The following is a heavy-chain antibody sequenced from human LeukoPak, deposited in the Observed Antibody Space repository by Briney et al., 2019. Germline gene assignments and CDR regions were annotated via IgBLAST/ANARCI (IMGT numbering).Heavy chain of an antibody. Sequence: ASVKVSCKASGYTFTGYYMHWVRQAPGQGLEWMGWINPNSGGTNYAQKFQGRVTMTRDTSISTAYMELSRLRSDDTAVYYCARAPLYWGSGSYYDYWGQGTLVTVSS. CDR1: GYTFTGYY. D-gene: IGHD3-10*01. V-gene: IGHV1-2*02. J-gene: IGHJ4*02. CDR3: ARAPLYWGSGSYYDY. CDR2: INPNSGGT.